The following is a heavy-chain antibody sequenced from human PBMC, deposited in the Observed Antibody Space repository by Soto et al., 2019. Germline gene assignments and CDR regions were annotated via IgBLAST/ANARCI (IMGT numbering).Heavy chain of an antibody. J-gene: IGHJ6*02. D-gene: IGHD6-19*01. Sequence: GSLRLSCTASGFTFGDYAMSWVHQAPGKGLEWVGFIRSKAYGGTTEYAASVKGRFTISRDDSKSIAYLQMNSLKTEDTAVYYCTRDVRVAGGYYYYGMDVWGQGTTVTVSS. CDR3: TRDVRVAGGYYYYGMDV. V-gene: IGHV3-49*04. CDR1: GFTFGDYA. CDR2: IRSKAYGGTT.